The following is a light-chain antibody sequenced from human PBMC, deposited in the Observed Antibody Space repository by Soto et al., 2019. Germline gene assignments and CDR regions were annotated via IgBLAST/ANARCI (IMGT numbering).Light chain of an antibody. CDR2: DVN. CDR3: SSYTSSSTYV. V-gene: IGLV2-14*01. J-gene: IGLJ1*01. Sequence: QSVLTQAASVSGSPGQSISISCTRTSSDVGASNYVSWYQQHPAKAPKLIISDVNYRPSGVSNRFSGSKSGNTASLTISGLQVEDEADYYCSSYTSSSTYVFGTGTKVTVL. CDR1: SSDVGASNY.